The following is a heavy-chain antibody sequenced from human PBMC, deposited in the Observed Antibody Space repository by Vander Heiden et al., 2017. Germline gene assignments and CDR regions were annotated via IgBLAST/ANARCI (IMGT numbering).Heavy chain of an antibody. D-gene: IGHD6-19*01. V-gene: IGHV3-23*01. CDR2: ISGSGGRT. Sequence: EVQLLESGGGLVQPGGSLRLSCAASGFTFSSYAMSWVRQAPGKGLEWVSAISGSGGRTYYADAVKGRFTISRDNSKNTLYLQMKRMRAEETAVYYFAIDSSGWPRWYFDLWGRGTMVTVYS. CDR1: GFTFSSYA. CDR3: AIDSSGWPRWYFDL. J-gene: IGHJ2*01.